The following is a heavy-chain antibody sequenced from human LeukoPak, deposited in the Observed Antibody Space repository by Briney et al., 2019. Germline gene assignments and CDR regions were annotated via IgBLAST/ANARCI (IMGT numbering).Heavy chain of an antibody. Sequence: SETLSLTCTVSGGSISSGGYYWSWIRQHPGKGLEWIGYIYYSGSTYYNPSLKGRVTISVDTSKNQFSLKLSSVTAADTAVYYCARSYSSGWKGHEYFQHWGQGTLVTVSS. CDR1: GGSISSGGYY. D-gene: IGHD6-19*01. CDR3: ARSYSSGWKGHEYFQH. J-gene: IGHJ1*01. CDR2: IYYSGST. V-gene: IGHV4-31*03.